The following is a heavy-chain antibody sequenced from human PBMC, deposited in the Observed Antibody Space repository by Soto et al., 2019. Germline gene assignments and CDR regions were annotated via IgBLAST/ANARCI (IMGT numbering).Heavy chain of an antibody. CDR3: ARVVGPSYYDSSGYYYGYYYGMDV. J-gene: IGHJ6*02. CDR1: GYTFTSYD. Sequence: QVQLVQSGAEVKKPGASVKVSCKASGYTFTSYDINWVRQATGQGLEWMGWMNPNSGNTGYAQKFQGRVTMTRNTSISTANMEMSSLRSEDTAVYYCARVVGPSYYDSSGYYYGYYYGMDVWGQGTTVTVSS. V-gene: IGHV1-8*01. D-gene: IGHD3-22*01. CDR2: MNPNSGNT.